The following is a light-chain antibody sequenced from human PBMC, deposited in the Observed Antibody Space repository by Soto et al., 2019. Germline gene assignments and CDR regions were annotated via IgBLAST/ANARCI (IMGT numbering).Light chain of an antibody. J-gene: IGLJ1*01. V-gene: IGLV2-8*01. Sequence: QSALTQPPSASGSPGQSVTISCTGTSSDVGAYNYVSWYQQLPGKAPKLIIYEVSKRPSGVPDRFSGSKSGNTASLTVSGLQAAYEADYYCTSYAGTYSFFYVFGTGTKLTVL. CDR1: SSDVGAYNY. CDR2: EVS. CDR3: TSYAGTYSFFYV.